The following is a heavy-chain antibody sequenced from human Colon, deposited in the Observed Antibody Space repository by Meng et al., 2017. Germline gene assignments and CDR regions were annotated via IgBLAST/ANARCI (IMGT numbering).Heavy chain of an antibody. Sequence: QGLLQEAGPGLVRPSETLSLTCNVSGGSVSSASYYWSWIRQPPGKGLEWIGLIHYSGSRNYNPSLKSRVTMSVDTSKNQVSLRLTSVTAADTAVYYCARFYGSGTFEVHDYWGQGTLVTVSS. V-gene: IGHV4-61*01. CDR2: IHYSGSR. CDR3: ARFYGSGTFEVHDY. CDR1: GGSVSSASYY. D-gene: IGHD3-10*01. J-gene: IGHJ4*02.